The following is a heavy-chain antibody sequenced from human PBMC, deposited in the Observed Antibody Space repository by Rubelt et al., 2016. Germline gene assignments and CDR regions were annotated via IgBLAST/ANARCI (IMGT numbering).Heavy chain of an antibody. J-gene: IGHJ4*02. CDR1: GYTFTGHF. D-gene: IGHD7-27*01. CDR3: ARRLGISGLDY. V-gene: IGHV1-2*06. Sequence: QVQLVQSGAELKKPGASVKVSCQTSGYTFTGHFIYWVRQAPGQGLEFMGRITPNSGDTYYVQKFQGRGTMTRETSINTAYMELSGLQSDDTAVYYWARRLGISGLDYWGQGTLVTVSS. CDR2: ITPNSGDT.